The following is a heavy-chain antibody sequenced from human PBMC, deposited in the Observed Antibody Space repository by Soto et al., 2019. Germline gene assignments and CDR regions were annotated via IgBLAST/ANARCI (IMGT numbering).Heavy chain of an antibody. J-gene: IGHJ4*02. CDR1: GFTFSSYS. Sequence: GGSLRLSCAASGFTFSSYSMNWVRQAPGKGLEWVSSISSSSSYIYYADSVKGRFTISRDNAKNSLYLQMNSLRAEDTAVYYCARGAPEWLVRYYFDYWGQGTLVTVSS. CDR2: ISSSSSYI. V-gene: IGHV3-21*01. CDR3: ARGAPEWLVRYYFDY. D-gene: IGHD6-19*01.